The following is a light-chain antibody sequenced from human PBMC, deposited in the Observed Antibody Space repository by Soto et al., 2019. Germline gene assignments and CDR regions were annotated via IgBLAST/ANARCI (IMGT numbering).Light chain of an antibody. J-gene: IGKJ1*01. Sequence: DIQMTQSPSSLSASVGDRVTITCRASQGISNYLAWYQQKLGKVPKLLIYAASTLQSGVPSRFTGSGSATDITLTISSLQHEDVATYYCQKYNSAPRTFGQGTKVEIK. CDR3: QKYNSAPRT. CDR1: QGISNY. CDR2: AAS. V-gene: IGKV1-27*01.